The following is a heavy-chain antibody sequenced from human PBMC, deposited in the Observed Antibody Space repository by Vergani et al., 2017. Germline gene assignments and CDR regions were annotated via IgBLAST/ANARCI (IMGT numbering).Heavy chain of an antibody. D-gene: IGHD1-26*01. CDR2: IRNKANDYTT. CDR3: ARGGVVGSTGRTFEF. V-gene: IGHV3-72*01. Sequence: EVQVVESGGGLVQPGGSLRLSCAASGFIFSDHYMDWVRQAPGKGLEWVGRIRNKANDYTTQYAASVKGRFTISRDNAKNSVFLQINGLRAEDTAVYYCARGGVVGSTGRTFEFWGQGTTVIVSS. CDR1: GFIFSDHY. J-gene: IGHJ3*01.